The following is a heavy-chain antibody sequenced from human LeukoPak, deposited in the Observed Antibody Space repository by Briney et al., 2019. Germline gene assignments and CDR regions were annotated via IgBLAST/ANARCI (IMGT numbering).Heavy chain of an antibody. Sequence: PGGSLRLSCAASGFTFSSYAMSWVRQAPGKGLEWVSAISGSGGSTYYADSVKGRFTISRDNSKNTLYLQMNSLRAEDTAVYYCAKDDPYYYDSSGSIDYWGQGTLVTVSS. CDR2: ISGSGGST. D-gene: IGHD3-22*01. CDR3: AKDDPYYYDSSGSIDY. V-gene: IGHV3-23*01. J-gene: IGHJ4*02. CDR1: GFTFSSYA.